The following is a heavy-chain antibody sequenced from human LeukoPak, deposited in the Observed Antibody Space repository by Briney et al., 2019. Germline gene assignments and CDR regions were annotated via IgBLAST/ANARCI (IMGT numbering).Heavy chain of an antibody. D-gene: IGHD6-19*01. CDR2: ISYDGSNK. CDR3: VPEEKYSSGWFYFDS. Sequence: GRSLRLSCAASGFTFSSYAMHWVRQAPGKGLEWVAVISYDGSNKYYADSVKGRFTISRDNSKNTLYLQMNSLRAEDTAVYYCVPEEKYSSGWFYFDSWGLGTLVTVSS. V-gene: IGHV3-30*04. CDR1: GFTFSSYA. J-gene: IGHJ4*02.